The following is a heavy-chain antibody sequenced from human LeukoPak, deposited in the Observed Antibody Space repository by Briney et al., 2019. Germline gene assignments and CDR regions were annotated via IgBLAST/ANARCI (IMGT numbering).Heavy chain of an antibody. CDR1: GFTFSLAA. J-gene: IGHJ4*02. V-gene: IGHV3-23*01. CDR2: ISASGGST. D-gene: IGHD5-18*01. CDR3: AKDIQGAN. Sequence: GGSLRLSCAASGFTFSLAAMTWGRQGPGKGLEWVSLISASGGSTYYADSVKGRFTISRDNSKNTVYLQMNSLRAEDTALYYCAKDIQGANWGQGTLVTVSS.